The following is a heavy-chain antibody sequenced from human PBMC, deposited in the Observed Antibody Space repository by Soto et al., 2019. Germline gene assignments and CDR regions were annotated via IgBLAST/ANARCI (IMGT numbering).Heavy chain of an antibody. V-gene: IGHV3-30*18. Sequence: GGSLRLSCAASGFTFSSYGMHWVRQAPGKGLEWVAVISYDGSNKYYADSVKGRFTISRDNSKNTLYLQMNSLRAEDTAVYYCAKDVPYYDFWRRYYLGYWGQGTPVTGSS. J-gene: IGHJ4*02. CDR1: GFTFSSYG. CDR3: AKDVPYYDFWRRYYLGY. D-gene: IGHD3-3*01. CDR2: ISYDGSNK.